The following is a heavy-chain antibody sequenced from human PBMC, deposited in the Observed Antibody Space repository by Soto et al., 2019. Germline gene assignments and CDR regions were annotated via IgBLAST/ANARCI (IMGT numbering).Heavy chain of an antibody. CDR2: MNPNSYNT. J-gene: IGHJ3*02. Sequence: ASVKVSCKASGYTFSSYDINWVRQAAGHGLEWMGWMNPNSYNTGYAQKFQGRVTMTRNTSISTAYMELSSLRSEDTAVYYCARGGSSSWLSDAFDIWGQGTVVTVS. CDR3: ARGGSSSWLSDAFDI. CDR1: GYTFSSYD. D-gene: IGHD6-13*01. V-gene: IGHV1-8*01.